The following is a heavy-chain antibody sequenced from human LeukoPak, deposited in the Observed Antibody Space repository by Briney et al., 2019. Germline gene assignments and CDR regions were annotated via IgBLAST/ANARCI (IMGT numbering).Heavy chain of an antibody. CDR1: GGTFSSYA. Sequence: SVKVSCKASGGTFSSYAISWVRQAPGQGLDWMGGIIPIFGTANYAQKFQGRVTITADESTSTAYMELSSLRSEDTAVYYCARSHYGSGSYFATVLYYFDYWGQGTLVTVSS. CDR2: IIPIFGTA. D-gene: IGHD3-10*01. J-gene: IGHJ4*02. V-gene: IGHV1-69*01. CDR3: ARSHYGSGSYFATVLYYFDY.